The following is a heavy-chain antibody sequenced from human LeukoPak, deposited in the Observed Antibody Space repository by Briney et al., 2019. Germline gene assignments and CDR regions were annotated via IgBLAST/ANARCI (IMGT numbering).Heavy chain of an antibody. CDR3: ASSRGWLQLCWFDP. D-gene: IGHD5-24*01. J-gene: IGHJ5*02. V-gene: IGHV1-8*01. Sequence: ASLKVSCKASGYTFTSYDINWVRQAAGHGLEWMGWMNPNSGNTGYAQKFQGRVTMTRNTSISTAYMELSSLRSEDTAVYFCASSRGWLQLCWFDPWGQGTMVTVSS. CDR1: GYTFTSYD. CDR2: MNPNSGNT.